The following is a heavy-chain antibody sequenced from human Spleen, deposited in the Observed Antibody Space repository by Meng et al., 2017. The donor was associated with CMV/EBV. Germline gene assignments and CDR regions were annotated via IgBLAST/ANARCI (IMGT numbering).Heavy chain of an antibody. J-gene: IGHJ6*02. CDR1: GGSITSSSYY. CDR2: IYYSGST. Sequence: SETLSLTCTVSGGSITSSSYYWSWIRQPPGKGLEWIGYIYYSGSTYYNPSLKSRVTISVDTSKNQFSLKLSSVTAADTAVYYCARDLISNGFGVVIAGGMDAWGQGTTVTVSS. V-gene: IGHV4-30-4*08. D-gene: IGHD3-3*01. CDR3: ARDLISNGFGVVIAGGMDA.